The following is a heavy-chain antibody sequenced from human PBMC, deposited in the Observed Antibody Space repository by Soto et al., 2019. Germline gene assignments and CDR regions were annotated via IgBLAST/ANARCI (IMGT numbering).Heavy chain of an antibody. D-gene: IGHD6-6*01. CDR2: INHSGST. J-gene: IGHJ4*02. CDR3: ARDSSSHPIDY. CDR1: GGSFSGYY. Sequence: SETLSLTCAVYGGSFSGYYWSWIRQPPGKGLEWIGEINHSGSTNYNPSLKSRVTISVDTSKNQFSLKLSSVTAADTAVYYCARDSSSHPIDYWGQGTLVTVSS. V-gene: IGHV4-34*01.